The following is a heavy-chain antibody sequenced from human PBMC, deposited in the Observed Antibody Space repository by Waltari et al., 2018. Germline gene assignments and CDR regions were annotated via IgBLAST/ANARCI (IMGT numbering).Heavy chain of an antibody. CDR2: ISSSSSYI. Sequence: EVQLVESGGGLVKPGGPLRLSCAASGFTLSSYSMNWVRQAPGKGLEWVSSISSSSSYIYYADSVKGRFTISRDNAKNSLYLQMNSLRAEDTAVYYCAREMGVGARTGYWGQGTLVTVSS. D-gene: IGHD1-26*01. CDR1: GFTLSSYS. V-gene: IGHV3-21*01. CDR3: AREMGVGARTGY. J-gene: IGHJ4*02.